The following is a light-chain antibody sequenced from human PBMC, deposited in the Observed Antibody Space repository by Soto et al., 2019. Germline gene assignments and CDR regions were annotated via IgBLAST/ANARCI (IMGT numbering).Light chain of an antibody. Sequence: QSVLTQPASVSGSPGQSITISCTGTSSDVGAYNSVAWYQHNPGKAPKLMIYDVSNRPSGVSSRFSGSKSANTASLSISGLQADDEDDYYCSSYTSSSTLVFGTGTRSPS. CDR2: DVS. V-gene: IGLV2-14*01. CDR3: SSYTSSSTLV. J-gene: IGLJ1*01. CDR1: SSDVGAYNS.